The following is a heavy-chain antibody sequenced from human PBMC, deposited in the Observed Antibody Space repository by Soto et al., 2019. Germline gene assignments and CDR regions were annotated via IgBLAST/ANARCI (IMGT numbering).Heavy chain of an antibody. V-gene: IGHV3-30*18. CDR2: ISYDGSNK. CDR1: GFTFSSYG. CDR3: AKDMELVPAAIVDY. Sequence: GGSLRLSCAASGFTFSSYGTHWVRQAPGKGLEWVAVISYDGSNKYYADSVKGRFTISRDNSKNTLYLQMNSLRAEDTAVYYWAKDMELVPAAIVDYWGQGTLVTVSS. D-gene: IGHD2-2*01. J-gene: IGHJ4*02.